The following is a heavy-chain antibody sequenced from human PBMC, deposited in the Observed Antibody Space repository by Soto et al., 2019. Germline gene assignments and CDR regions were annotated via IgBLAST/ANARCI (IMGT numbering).Heavy chain of an antibody. V-gene: IGHV1-69*06. Sequence: SVKVSCKASGGTFSSYAISWVRQAPGQGLEWMGGIIPIFGTANYAQKFQGRVTITADKSTSTAYMELSSLRSEDTAVYYCARSTEPILDAFDIWGQGTMVTVSS. D-gene: IGHD2-15*01. J-gene: IGHJ3*02. CDR2: IIPIFGTA. CDR3: ARSTEPILDAFDI. CDR1: GGTFSSYA.